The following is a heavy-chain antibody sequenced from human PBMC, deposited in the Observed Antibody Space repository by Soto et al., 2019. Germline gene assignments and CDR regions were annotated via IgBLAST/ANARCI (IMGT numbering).Heavy chain of an antibody. CDR1: GFIFSSFV. Sequence: EVQLLESGGGLVQPGGSQRLSCAASGFIFSSFVMTWVRQAPGKGLEWVSGISGSAVTYYADSVKGRFTASRDNSKNTLYLQMNSLSVEDTAVYYCAREGQFGDFDHWGQGTLVTVSS. CDR3: AREGQFGDFDH. D-gene: IGHD3-10*01. CDR2: ISGSAVT. J-gene: IGHJ4*02. V-gene: IGHV3-23*01.